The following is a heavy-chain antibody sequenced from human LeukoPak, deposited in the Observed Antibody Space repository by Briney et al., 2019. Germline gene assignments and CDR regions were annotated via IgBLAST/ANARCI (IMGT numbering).Heavy chain of an antibody. J-gene: IGHJ4*02. CDR2: INPNSGGT. D-gene: IGHD3-22*01. V-gene: IGHV1-2*02. CDR3: ARALPPYYYDSSGYCDY. CDR1: GYTFTGYY. Sequence: ASVKVSCKASGYTFTGYYMHWVRQAPGQGLEWMGWINPNSGGTNYAQKFQGRVTMTRDTSISTAYMELSRLRPDDTAVYYCARALPPYYYDSSGYCDYWGQGTLVTVSS.